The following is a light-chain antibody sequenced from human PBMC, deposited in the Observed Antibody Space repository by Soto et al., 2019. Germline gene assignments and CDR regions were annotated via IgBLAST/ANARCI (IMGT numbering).Light chain of an antibody. CDR3: GTWDSSLSAGV. J-gene: IGLJ2*01. V-gene: IGLV1-51*01. CDR1: SSNIGNNY. Sequence: QSVLTQPPSVSAAPGQKVTISCSGSSSNIGNNYVSWYQQLPGTAPKLLIYDNNKRPSGIPDRFSGSKSGTSATLGITGLQTGDEADYDCGTWDSSLSAGVFVGGTKLTVL. CDR2: DNN.